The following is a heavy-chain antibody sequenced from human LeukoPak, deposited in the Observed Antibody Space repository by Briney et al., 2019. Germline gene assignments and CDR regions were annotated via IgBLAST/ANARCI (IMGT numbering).Heavy chain of an antibody. CDR3: ARARIAAPLLDY. J-gene: IGHJ4*02. V-gene: IGHV3-48*03. CDR1: GFIFSNYE. CDR2: ISDHGKSR. D-gene: IGHD6-13*01. Sequence: PGGSLRLSCAASGFIFSNYEMNWVRQTPGKGLEWVSYISDHGKSRNYADSVKGRFAISRDNAKNSLYLQMNSLRVEDTAVYFCARARIAAPLLDYWGQGSLVTVSS.